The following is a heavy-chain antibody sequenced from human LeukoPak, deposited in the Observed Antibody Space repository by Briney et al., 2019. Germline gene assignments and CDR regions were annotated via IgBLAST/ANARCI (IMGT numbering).Heavy chain of an antibody. CDR1: GFTFANYR. D-gene: IGHD2-15*01. CDR2: IRQDGIAK. V-gene: IGHV3-7*02. Sequence: GGSLRLSFAASGFTFANYRMCLVRPAPRKGVGGVANIRQDGIAKFYVDSVKGRFTISRDNEKSSLYLQMNSLRGEDTAVYFCARVGGSWELILWGQGTLVTVS. CDR3: ARVGGSWELIL. J-gene: IGHJ4*02.